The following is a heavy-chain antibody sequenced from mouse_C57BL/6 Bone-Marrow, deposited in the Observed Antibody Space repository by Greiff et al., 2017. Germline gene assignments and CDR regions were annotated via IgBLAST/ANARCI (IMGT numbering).Heavy chain of an antibody. CDR2: ISYDGSN. J-gene: IGHJ2*01. Sequence: EVKLQESGPGLVKPSQSLSLTCSVTGYSITSGYYWNWIRQFPGNKLEWMGYISYDGSNNYNPSLKNRISITRDTSKNQFFLKLNSVTTEDTATYYCAREGETGTVFDYWGQGTTLTVSS. CDR1: GYSITSGYY. V-gene: IGHV3-6*01. CDR3: AREGETGTVFDY. D-gene: IGHD4-1*01.